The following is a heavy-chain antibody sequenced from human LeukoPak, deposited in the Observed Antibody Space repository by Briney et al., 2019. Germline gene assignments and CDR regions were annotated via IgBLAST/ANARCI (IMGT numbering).Heavy chain of an antibody. Sequence: SETLSLTCTVSGGSFSGYLWSWLRQSPGKGLEWIGEINYNGEITNYNPSLKSRVTISVDTSKNQFSLKLSSVTAADTAVYYCARGLYDSTACYFDYWGQGTLVTVSS. CDR2: INYNGEIT. V-gene: IGHV4-34*01. CDR1: GGSFSGYL. CDR3: ARGLYDSTACYFDY. D-gene: IGHD3-22*01. J-gene: IGHJ4*02.